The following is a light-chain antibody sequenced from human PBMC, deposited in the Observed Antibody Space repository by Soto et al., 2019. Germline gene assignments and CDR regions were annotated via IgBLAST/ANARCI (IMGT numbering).Light chain of an antibody. V-gene: IGLV2-14*01. J-gene: IGLJ3*02. CDR2: EVS. CDR3: SSYTSSTTPVV. Sequence: QSALTQPASVCGSPGQSITISCTGTNGDVGGYNYVSWYQQHPGKAPKLLIYEVSDRPSGVSNRFSGSKSANTASLTISGLQAEDEADYYCSSYTSSTTPVVFGGGTKLTVL. CDR1: NGDVGGYNY.